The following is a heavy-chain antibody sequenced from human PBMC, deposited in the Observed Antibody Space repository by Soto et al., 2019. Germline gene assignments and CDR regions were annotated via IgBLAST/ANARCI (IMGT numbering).Heavy chain of an antibody. CDR1: GYNCNGYW. D-gene: IGHD6-13*01. Sequence: EVYLAQSGAEVKKPGESLQISCKGSGYNCNGYWIGWVRQMSGKGLEWMGVVYPGDSDTRYSPSRQGQVTISADKSSSAAYLQWSSLQASDTATYYCARSLVNGTYEAFDIWGQGTMVTVSS. J-gene: IGHJ3*02. V-gene: IGHV5-51*03. CDR3: ARSLVNGTYEAFDI. CDR2: VYPGDSDT.